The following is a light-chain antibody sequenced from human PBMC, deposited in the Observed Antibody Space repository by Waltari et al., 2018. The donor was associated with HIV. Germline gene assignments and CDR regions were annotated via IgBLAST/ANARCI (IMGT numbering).Light chain of an antibody. CDR1: SSNIGNYY. Sequence: QSVLTQPPSVSAAPGQTVTISCSGRSSNIGNYYVSWYKQFPGKVPKLLIYDNNERPSGIPDRFSGSKSGTSATLGITGLQTGDEADYYCGAWDNSLGAVVFGGGTKLTVL. J-gene: IGLJ3*02. V-gene: IGLV1-51*01. CDR3: GAWDNSLGAVV. CDR2: DNN.